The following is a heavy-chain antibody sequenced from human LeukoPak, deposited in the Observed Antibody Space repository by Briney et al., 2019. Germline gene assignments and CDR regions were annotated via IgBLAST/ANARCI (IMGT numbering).Heavy chain of an antibody. D-gene: IGHD5-24*01. CDR2: IYYSWGT. CDR3: ARNFRDGYNPSDY. CDR1: GGSISSSSYY. J-gene: IGHJ4*02. V-gene: IGHV4-39*01. Sequence: PSETPSLISTVSGGSISSSSYYCGWIRQPPGKGLEWIGTIYYSWGTYYNPSLKSRVTISVDTSKNQFSLELSSVTATDTAVYYCARNFRDGYNPSDYWGQGTLVTVSS.